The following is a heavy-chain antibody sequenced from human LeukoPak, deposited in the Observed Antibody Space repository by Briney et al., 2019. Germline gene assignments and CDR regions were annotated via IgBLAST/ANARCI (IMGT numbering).Heavy chain of an antibody. CDR1: GFTFSSYA. CDR3: AELGITMIGGV. D-gene: IGHD3-10*02. J-gene: IGHJ6*04. V-gene: IGHV3-30*04. Sequence: QTGGSLRLSCAASGFTFSSYAMHWVRQAPGKGLEWVALISYDESYKYYADSVKGRFTISRDNAKNSLYLQMNSLRAEDTAVYYCAELGITMIGGVWGKGTTVTISS. CDR2: ISYDESYK.